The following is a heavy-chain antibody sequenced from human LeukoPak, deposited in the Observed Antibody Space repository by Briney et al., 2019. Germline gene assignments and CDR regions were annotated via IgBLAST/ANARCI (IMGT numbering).Heavy chain of an antibody. CDR2: VSASGGNT. J-gene: IGHJ4*02. CDR1: GFTFSSYA. CDR3: GKGLYHDYSGIGDY. D-gene: IGHD3-22*01. Sequence: GGSLRLSCAASGFTFSSYAMSWVRQAPGKGLEWVSDVSASGGNTYYADSVKGRFTISRDNSKNTLYLQVNSLRAEDTAVYYCGKGLYHDYSGIGDYWGQGTLVTVSS. V-gene: IGHV3-23*01.